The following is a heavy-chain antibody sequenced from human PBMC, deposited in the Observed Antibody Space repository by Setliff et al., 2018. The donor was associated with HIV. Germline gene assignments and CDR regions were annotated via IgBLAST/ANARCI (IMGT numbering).Heavy chain of an antibody. Sequence: SETLSLTCNVSGGSISTYYWNWIRQPPGKGLEWIGYIYYSGSTNYNPSLKSRVTISVDTSKNQFSLKLSSVTAADTAVYYCARHVFVGIGGYDAFDIWGQGTMVTVS. CDR2: IYYSGST. V-gene: IGHV4-59*08. J-gene: IGHJ3*02. CDR1: GGSISTYY. D-gene: IGHD3-10*01. CDR3: ARHVFVGIGGYDAFDI.